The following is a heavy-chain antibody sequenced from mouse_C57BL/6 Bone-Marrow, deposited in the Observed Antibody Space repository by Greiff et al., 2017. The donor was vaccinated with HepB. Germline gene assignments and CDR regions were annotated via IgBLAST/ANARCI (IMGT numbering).Heavy chain of an antibody. Sequence: DVQLQESGAELVRPGASVKLSCTASGFNIKDDYMHWVKQRPEQGLEWIGWIDPENGDTEYASKFQGKATITADTSSNTAYLQLSSLTSEDTAVYYGTTGTTVVATFDYWGQGTTLTVSS. CDR1: GFNIKDDY. CDR3: TTGTTVVATFDY. J-gene: IGHJ2*01. D-gene: IGHD1-1*01. CDR2: IDPENGDT. V-gene: IGHV14-4*01.